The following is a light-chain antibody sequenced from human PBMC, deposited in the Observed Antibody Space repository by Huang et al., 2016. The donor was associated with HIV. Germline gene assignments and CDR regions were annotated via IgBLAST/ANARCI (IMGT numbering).Light chain of an antibody. V-gene: IGKV1-33*01. CDR2: DAS. Sequence: DIQMTQSPSSLSASVGDRVTIGCQASQDITNYLNWYRQKPGRAPEILIYDASSLETVVSSRFNGSVSWTNFTFSITSLQPEDIGTYFCQQYDNLPLTFGGGTKVEI. J-gene: IGKJ4*01. CDR3: QQYDNLPLT. CDR1: QDITNY.